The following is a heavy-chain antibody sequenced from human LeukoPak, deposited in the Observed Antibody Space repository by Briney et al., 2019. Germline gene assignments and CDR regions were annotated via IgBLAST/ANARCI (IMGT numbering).Heavy chain of an antibody. D-gene: IGHD6-13*01. CDR1: GGSFSDYY. CDR3: ARDGYSTPDV. CDR2: INHGGGT. V-gene: IGHV4-34*01. J-gene: IGHJ6*02. Sequence: SSETLSLTCAVYGGSFSDYYWSWIRQPPGKGLEWIGGINHGGGTNYNPSLKSRVTLQVDTSKNQFSLKLTSVTAEDTAVYYCARDGYSTPDVWGQGTTVTVSS.